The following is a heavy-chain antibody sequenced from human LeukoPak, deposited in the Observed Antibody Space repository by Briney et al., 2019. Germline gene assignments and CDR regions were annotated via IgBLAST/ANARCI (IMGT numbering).Heavy chain of an antibody. Sequence: GASVKASCKASGYTFTGYYMHWVRQAPGQGLEWMGWINPNSGGTKYAQKFQGRVTMTRDTSITTVYMELSRLRSDDTAVYYCARDLGSDAFDMWGQGTMVTVSS. D-gene: IGHD3-10*01. CDR3: ARDLGSDAFDM. V-gene: IGHV1-2*02. CDR2: INPNSGGT. J-gene: IGHJ3*02. CDR1: GYTFTGYY.